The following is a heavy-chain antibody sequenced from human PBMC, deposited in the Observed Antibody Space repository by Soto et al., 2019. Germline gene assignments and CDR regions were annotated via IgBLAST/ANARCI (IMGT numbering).Heavy chain of an antibody. CDR3: TTDIEWCGSHVNPAFDV. CDR1: GFTFDDYA. J-gene: IGHJ3*01. CDR2: ISWNSGII. Sequence: EMQLVESGGGLVQPGRSLRLSCAASGFTFDDYAMHWVRQVPGKGPEWVSGISWNSGIIDYADSVKGRFTISRDSANNALYLQMTSLKSEDTALYYCTTDIEWCGSHVNPAFDVWGQGTMVSVSS. D-gene: IGHD1-26*01. V-gene: IGHV3-9*01.